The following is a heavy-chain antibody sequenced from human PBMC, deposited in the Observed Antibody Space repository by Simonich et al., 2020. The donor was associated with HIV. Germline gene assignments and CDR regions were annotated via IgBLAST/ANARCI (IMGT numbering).Heavy chain of an antibody. CDR2: IYHSGIT. CDR3: ARVMQQQLDRYYYYGMDV. J-gene: IGHJ6*02. V-gene: IGHV4-38-2*01. CDR1: GYSISSGYY. Sequence: QVQLQESGPGLVKPSETLSLTCAVSGYSISSGYYWGWIRQPPGKGLEWIGSIYHSGITHYNPSLKSRVTISVDTSKNQFSLKLSSVTAADTAVYYCARVMQQQLDRYYYYGMDVWGQGTTVTVSS. D-gene: IGHD6-13*01.